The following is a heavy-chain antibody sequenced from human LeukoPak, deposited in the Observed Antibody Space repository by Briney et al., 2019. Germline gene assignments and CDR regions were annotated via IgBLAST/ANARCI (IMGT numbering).Heavy chain of an antibody. Sequence: GASVKVSCKASGYTFTSYDINWVRQATGQGLEWMGWMNPNSGNTGYAQKFQGRVTMTRNTSISTAYMELSSLRSEDTAVYYCARARRVRGSGSSYYYYGMDVWGQGTTVTVSS. CDR1: GYTFTSYD. V-gene: IGHV1-8*01. CDR2: MNPNSGNT. CDR3: ARARRVRGSGSSYYYYGMDV. D-gene: IGHD3-10*01. J-gene: IGHJ6*02.